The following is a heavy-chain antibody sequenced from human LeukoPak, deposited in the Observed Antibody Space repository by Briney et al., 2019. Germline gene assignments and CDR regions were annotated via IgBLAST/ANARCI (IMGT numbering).Heavy chain of an antibody. V-gene: IGHV1-18*01. Sequence: GASVKVSCKASGYTFTSYGISWVRQAPGHGLEGMGWISAYNGNTNYAQKLQGRVTMTTDTSTSTAYMELRSLRSDDTAVYYCARAMAVVLIHNWFDPWGQGTLVTVSS. CDR1: GYTFTSYG. J-gene: IGHJ5*02. CDR2: ISAYNGNT. D-gene: IGHD4-23*01. CDR3: ARAMAVVLIHNWFDP.